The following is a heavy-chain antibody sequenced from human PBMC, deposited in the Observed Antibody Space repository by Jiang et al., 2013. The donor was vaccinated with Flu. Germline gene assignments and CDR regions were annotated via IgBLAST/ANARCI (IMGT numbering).Heavy chain of an antibody. J-gene: IGHJ4*02. CDR2: LVVVVVT. CDR3: ARDLFTSGYGY. D-gene: IGHD3-3*01. CDR1: GFTFSSYS. Sequence: ASGFTFSSYSMNWVRQAPGRGWSGSHPLVVVVVTYTYADSVKGRFTISRDNAKNSLYLQMNSLRAEDTAVYYCARDLFTSGYGYWGQGTLVTVS. V-gene: IGHV3-21*01.